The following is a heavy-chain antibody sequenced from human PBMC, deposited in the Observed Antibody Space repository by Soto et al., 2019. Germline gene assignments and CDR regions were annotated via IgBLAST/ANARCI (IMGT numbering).Heavy chain of an antibody. Sequence: QVQLVQSGTEVKKPGSSVTVSCKASGGPYSKYSISWVRQAPGQGLEWVGRIIPIFDKTNYTKKFQGRATISADKSTSTVYMDLSSLKSEDTAVYYCARSLLGDYYDSDGLDNWGQGTLVTVSS. CDR1: GGPYSKYS. CDR2: IIPIFDKT. J-gene: IGHJ4*02. CDR3: ARSLLGDYYDSDGLDN. D-gene: IGHD3-22*01. V-gene: IGHV1-69*02.